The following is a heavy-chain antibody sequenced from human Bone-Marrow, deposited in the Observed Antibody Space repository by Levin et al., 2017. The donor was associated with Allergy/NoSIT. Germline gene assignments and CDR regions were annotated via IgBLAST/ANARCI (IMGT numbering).Heavy chain of an antibody. D-gene: IGHD1/OR15-1a*01. Sequence: GGSLRLSCAASGFTFSAYAMHWVRQAPGKGLEWVAVIWYDGGNKYYVDSVKGRFTISRDNSKNTLYLQMDSLRDEDTAMYYCARDWNNGYYDYWGQGTLVTVSS. J-gene: IGHJ4*02. CDR3: ARDWNNGYYDY. CDR2: IWYDGGNK. V-gene: IGHV3-33*01. CDR1: GFTFSAYA.